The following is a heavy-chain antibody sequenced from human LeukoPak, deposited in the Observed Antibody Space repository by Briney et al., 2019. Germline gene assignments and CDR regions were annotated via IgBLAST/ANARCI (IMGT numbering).Heavy chain of an antibody. CDR2: ITHTGSPI. J-gene: IGHJ4*02. V-gene: IGHV3-11*01. D-gene: IGHD2-2*01. CDR3: ARDPDTRSKVDY. CDR1: GFSFSDHY. Sequence: GGSLTLSCAASGFSFSDHYMSWIRQAPGDGLEWDSRITHTGSPIYYSDSVKGRFTISRDNAKNSLYLQMNSLRAEDTAVYYCARDPDTRSKVDYWGQGTLVTVSS.